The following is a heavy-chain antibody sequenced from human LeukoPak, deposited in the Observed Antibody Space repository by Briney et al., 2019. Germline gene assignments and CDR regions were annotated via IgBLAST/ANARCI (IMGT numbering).Heavy chain of an antibody. V-gene: IGHV4-61*02. CDR2: IYSTGST. CDR3: ARDGPSSGTYSSSWYFDL. CDR1: GGSISSGSYY. D-gene: IGHD1-26*01. Sequence: PSQTLSLTCTVSGGSISSGSYYWSWIRQPAGKGLEWLGRIYSTGSTNYNPSLKSRVTISVDTSENQFSLKLSSVTAADTALYYCARDGPSSGTYSSSWYFDLWGRGTLVTVSS. J-gene: IGHJ2*01.